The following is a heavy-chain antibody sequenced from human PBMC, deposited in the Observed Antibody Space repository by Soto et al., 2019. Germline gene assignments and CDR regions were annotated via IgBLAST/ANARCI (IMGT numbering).Heavy chain of an antibody. CDR2: ISGYNGNT. V-gene: IGHV1-18*04. CDR3: ARDVFCGGAPACPDMDV. D-gene: IGHD2-21*01. J-gene: IGHJ6*04. CDR1: GYTFSGYS. Sequence: ASVKVSCKVSGYTFSGYSITWVRQAPGQGLEWMGRISGYNGNTNYARTLRGRLTLTTDTSTSTAYMELRSLTSDDTAVYYCARDVFCGGAPACPDMDVWGKGTTVTVSS.